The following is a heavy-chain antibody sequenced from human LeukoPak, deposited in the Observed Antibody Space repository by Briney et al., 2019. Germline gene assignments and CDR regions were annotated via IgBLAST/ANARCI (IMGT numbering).Heavy chain of an antibody. J-gene: IGHJ4*02. CDR1: GYTFSGYY. V-gene: IGHV1-2*02. CDR3: ARSEITTIPNFDY. CDR2: INPNSGAT. D-gene: IGHD5-12*01. Sequence: SVKVSCKASGYTFSGYYIHWVRQAPGQGLEWMGWINPNSGATNNAQKFQGRVTVSRDRSISTVYMELNKLRSDDTAVYYCARSEITTIPNFDYWGQGSLVTVSS.